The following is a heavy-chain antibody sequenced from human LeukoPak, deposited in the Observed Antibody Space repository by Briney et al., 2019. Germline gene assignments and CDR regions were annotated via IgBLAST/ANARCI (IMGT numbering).Heavy chain of an antibody. CDR2: IAGDGSST. CDR1: GFTFSSYW. CDR3: ARDSNGYYRFDY. D-gene: IGHD3-22*01. V-gene: IGHV3-74*01. J-gene: IGHJ4*02. Sequence: QTGGSLRLSCAASGFTFSSYWMNWVRQAPGKGLVWVSRIAGDGSSTTYADSVKGRFSISRDNAKNSLYLQMNSLRAEDTAVYYCARDSNGYYRFDYWGQGTLVTVSS.